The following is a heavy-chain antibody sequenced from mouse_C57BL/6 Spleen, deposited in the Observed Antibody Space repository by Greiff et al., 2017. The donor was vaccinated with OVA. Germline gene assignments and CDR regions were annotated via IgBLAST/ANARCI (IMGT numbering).Heavy chain of an antibody. J-gene: IGHJ1*03. Sequence: EVKLEESGGGLVKPGGSLKLSCAASGFTFSDYGMHWVRQAPEKGLEWVAYISSGSSTIYYADTVKGRFTISRDNAKNTLFLQMTRLRSEDTAMYYCARKVYGNWYFDVWGTGTTVTVSS. CDR1: GFTFSDYG. CDR3: ARKVYGNWYFDV. CDR2: ISSGSSTI. V-gene: IGHV5-17*01. D-gene: IGHD2-1*01.